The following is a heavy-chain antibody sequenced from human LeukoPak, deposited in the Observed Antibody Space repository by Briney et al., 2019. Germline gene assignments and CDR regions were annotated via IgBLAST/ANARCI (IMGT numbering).Heavy chain of an antibody. Sequence: GASVKVSCKVSGYTLTELSMHWVRQAPGKGLEWMGGFDPEDGETIYAQKFQGRVTMTRDTSRSTVYMEVSSLRREDTAVYYCARGTTSVSIPIGSGMDVWGQGTTVTVSS. D-gene: IGHD4-17*01. CDR2: FDPEDGET. V-gene: IGHV1-24*01. J-gene: IGHJ6*02. CDR1: GYTLTELS. CDR3: ARGTTSVSIPIGSGMDV.